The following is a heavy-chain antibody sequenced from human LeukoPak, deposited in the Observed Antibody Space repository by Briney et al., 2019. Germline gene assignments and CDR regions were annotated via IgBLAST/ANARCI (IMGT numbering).Heavy chain of an antibody. D-gene: IGHD3-3*01. CDR1: GGSFSGYY. Sequence: SETLSLTCAVYGGSFSGYYWSWIRRPPGKGLEWIGEINHSGSTNYNPSLKSRVTISVDTSKNQFSLKLSSVTAADTAVYYCARGTFGVVISSLGYYYMDVWGKGTTVTVSS. CDR2: INHSGST. J-gene: IGHJ6*03. CDR3: ARGTFGVVISSLGYYYMDV. V-gene: IGHV4-34*01.